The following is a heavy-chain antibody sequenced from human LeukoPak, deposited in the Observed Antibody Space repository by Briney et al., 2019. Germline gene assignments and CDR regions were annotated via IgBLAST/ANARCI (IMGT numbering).Heavy chain of an antibody. J-gene: IGHJ4*02. D-gene: IGHD1-26*01. CDR1: GFTFSSYG. V-gene: IGHV3-33*08. CDR3: ARDVEEVGATKFDY. Sequence: GGSLRLSCAASGFTFSSYGMHWVRQAPGKGLEWVAVIWYDGSNKYYADSVKGRFTISRDNSRNTLYLQMNSLRAEDTAVYYCARDVEEVGATKFDYWGQGTLVTVSS. CDR2: IWYDGSNK.